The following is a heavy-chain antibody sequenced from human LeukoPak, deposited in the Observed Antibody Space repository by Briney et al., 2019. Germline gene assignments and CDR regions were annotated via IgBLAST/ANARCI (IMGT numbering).Heavy chain of an antibody. CDR2: IYWDDDK. CDR3: VRGFCGGRICYSLPY. CDR1: GFSLTTSEVG. J-gene: IGHJ4*02. Sequence: SGPTLVKPTQTLTLTCTFSGFSLTTSEVGVGWIRQPPGKALEWLAFIYWDDDKRYSPSLKSRLTITKDTSKNQVVLTMTNMDPVDTATYYCVRGFCGGRICYSLPYWGQGTLVTVSS. D-gene: IGHD2-15*01. V-gene: IGHV2-5*02.